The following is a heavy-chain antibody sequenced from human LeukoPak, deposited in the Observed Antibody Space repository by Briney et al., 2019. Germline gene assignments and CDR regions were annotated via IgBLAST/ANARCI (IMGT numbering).Heavy chain of an antibody. CDR3: ARASSSWYYFDY. CDR1: GFTFSSYG. V-gene: IGHV3-30*02. D-gene: IGHD6-13*01. CDR2: IRYDGSNK. J-gene: IGHJ4*02. Sequence: GGSLRLSCAASGFTFSSYGMHWVRQAPGKGLEWVAFIRYDGSNKYYADSVKGRFTVSRDNAKNSLYLQMNSLRAEDTAVYYCARASSSWYYFDYWGQGTLVTVSS.